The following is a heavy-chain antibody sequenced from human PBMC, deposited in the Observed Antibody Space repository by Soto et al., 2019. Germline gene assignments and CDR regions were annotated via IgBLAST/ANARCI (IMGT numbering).Heavy chain of an antibody. D-gene: IGHD6-19*01. J-gene: IGHJ3*02. CDR2: ISAYNGNT. CDR1: GYTFTSYG. Sequence: ASVKVSCKASGYTFTSYGISWVRQAPGQRLEWMGWISAYNGNTNYAQKLQGRVTMTTGTSTSTAYMELRSLRSDDTAVYYCARSHRAVAPPKAAFDIWGQGTMVTVSS. V-gene: IGHV1-18*01. CDR3: ARSHRAVAPPKAAFDI.